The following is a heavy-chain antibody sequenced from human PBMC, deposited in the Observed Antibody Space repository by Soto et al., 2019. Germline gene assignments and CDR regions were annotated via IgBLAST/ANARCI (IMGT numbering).Heavy chain of an antibody. V-gene: IGHV3-23*01. D-gene: IGHD1-26*01. J-gene: IGHJ4*02. CDR3: ARRGSGSDFDY. CDR1: GFTFSSYA. CDR2: ISGSGGST. Sequence: EVQLLESGGGLVQPGGSLRLSCAASGFTFSSYAMRWVRQAPGKGLEWVSAISGSGGSTYYADSVKGRFTISSDNSKNPLYPQMNSLRAEDPAVYYCARRGSGSDFDYWGQGTLVTVSS.